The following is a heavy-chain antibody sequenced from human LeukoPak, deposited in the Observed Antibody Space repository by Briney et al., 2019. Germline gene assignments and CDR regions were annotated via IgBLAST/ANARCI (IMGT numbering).Heavy chain of an antibody. CDR1: GFTFSSYW. Sequence: PGGSLRLSCAASGFTFSSYWMSWVRQAPGKGLEWVAHIKQDGSEKYYVDSVKGRFTISRDNAKNSLYLQMNSLRAEDTAVYYCARSKRAAAGTFDYWGQGTLVTVSS. CDR3: ARSKRAAAGTFDY. V-gene: IGHV3-7*01. J-gene: IGHJ4*02. CDR2: IKQDGSEK. D-gene: IGHD6-13*01.